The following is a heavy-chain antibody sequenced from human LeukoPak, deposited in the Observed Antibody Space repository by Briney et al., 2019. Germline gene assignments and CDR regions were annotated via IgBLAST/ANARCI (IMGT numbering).Heavy chain of an antibody. CDR1: GYTLTELS. CDR2: FDPEDGET. Sequence: ASVKVSCKVSGYTLTELSMHWVRQAPGKGLEWMGGFDPEDGETIYAQKFQGRVTMTRDMSTSTVYMELSSLRSEDTAVYYCASSDSTGYSSSWYYYWGQGTLVTVSS. V-gene: IGHV1-24*01. CDR3: ASSDSTGYSSSWYYY. D-gene: IGHD6-13*01. J-gene: IGHJ4*02.